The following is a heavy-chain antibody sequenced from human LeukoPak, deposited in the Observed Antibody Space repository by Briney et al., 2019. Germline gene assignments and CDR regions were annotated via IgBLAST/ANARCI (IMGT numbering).Heavy chain of an antibody. J-gene: IGHJ4*02. CDR3: AKDGEMATITAY. V-gene: IGHV3-23*01. D-gene: IGHD5-24*01. CDR1: GFTFSSFA. Sequence: GGSLRLSCAASGFTFSSFALSWVRQAPGKGLEWVSAISGSGGSTYYADSVKGRFTISRDNSKNTLYLQMNSLRAEDTAVYYCAKDGEMATITAYWGQGTLVTVSS. CDR2: ISGSGGST.